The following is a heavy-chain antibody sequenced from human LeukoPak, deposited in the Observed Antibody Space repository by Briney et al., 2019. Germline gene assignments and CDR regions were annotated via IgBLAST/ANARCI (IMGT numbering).Heavy chain of an antibody. CDR1: GFTFSSYA. CDR2: ISYDGSNK. D-gene: IGHD4-17*01. CDR3: ARAYYGDLYWYFDL. J-gene: IGHJ2*01. V-gene: IGHV3-30-3*01. Sequence: GSLRLSCAASGFTFSSYAMHWVRQAPGKGLEWVAVISYDGSNKYYADSVKGRFTISRDNSKNTLYLQMNSLRAEDTAVYYCARAYYGDLYWYFDLWGRGTLVTVSS.